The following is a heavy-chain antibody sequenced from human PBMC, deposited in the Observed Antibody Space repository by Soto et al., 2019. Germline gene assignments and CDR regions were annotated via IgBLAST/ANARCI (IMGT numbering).Heavy chain of an antibody. J-gene: IGHJ6*02. CDR1: GYTFTSYG. D-gene: IGHD3-9*01. Sequence: ASVKVSCKASGYTFTSYGISWVRQAPGQGLEWMGWISAYNGNTNYAQKLQGRVTMTTDTSTSTAYMELRSLGSDDTAVYYCARDQYYILTGYSRCYYYYGMDVWGQGTTVTVSS. CDR2: ISAYNGNT. V-gene: IGHV1-18*01. CDR3: ARDQYYILTGYSRCYYYYGMDV.